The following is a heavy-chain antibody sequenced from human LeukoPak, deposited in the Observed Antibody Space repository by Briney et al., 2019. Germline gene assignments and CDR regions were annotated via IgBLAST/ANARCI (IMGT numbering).Heavy chain of an antibody. Sequence: GASVKVSCKASGYTFTSYAMNWVRQAPGQGLEWMGWINPNTGNPSYAQGLTGRFVFSLDTSVSTAYYCARAYQRLGELSLPDYWGQGTLVTVSS. CDR2: INPNTGNP. D-gene: IGHD3-16*02. V-gene: IGHV7-4-1*01. J-gene: IGHJ4*02. CDR3: Y. CDR1: GYTFTSYA.